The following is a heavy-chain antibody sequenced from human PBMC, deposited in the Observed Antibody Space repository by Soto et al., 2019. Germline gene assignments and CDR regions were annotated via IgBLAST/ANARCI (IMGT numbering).Heavy chain of an antibody. CDR3: ARHMYSSSSGQYYYYGMDV. V-gene: IGHV5-51*01. Sequence: GESLKISCKGSGYSFTSYWIGWVRQMPGKGLEWMGIIYPGDSDTSYSPSFQGQVTISADKSICTAYLQWSSLKASDTAMYYCARHMYSSSSGQYYYYGMDVWGQGTTVTVSS. CDR1: GYSFTSYW. CDR2: IYPGDSDT. D-gene: IGHD6-6*01. J-gene: IGHJ6*02.